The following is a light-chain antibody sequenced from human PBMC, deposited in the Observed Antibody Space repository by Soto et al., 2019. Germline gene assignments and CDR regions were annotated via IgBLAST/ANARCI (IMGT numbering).Light chain of an antibody. CDR3: QQSYSTLWT. J-gene: IGKJ1*01. Sequence: DIQMTQSPSYLSASVGDRFTITCRASQSIGSYFNWYQQKKGKAPKXXIYAASSLQSGVPSRFSGSGYGTDFNLTISSLQTEDFATYYCQQSYSTLWTFGQGTKVDIK. CDR2: AAS. V-gene: IGKV1-39*01. CDR1: QSIGSY.